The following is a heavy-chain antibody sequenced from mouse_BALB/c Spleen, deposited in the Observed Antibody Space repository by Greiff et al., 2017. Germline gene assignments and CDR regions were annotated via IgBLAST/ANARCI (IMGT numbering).Heavy chain of an antibody. D-gene: IGHD1-1*01. CDR1: GFTFSSFG. CDR3: ARSRDFFYGFAY. Sequence: EVKLVESGGGLVQPGGSRKLSCAASGFTFSSFGMHWVRQAPEKGLEWVAYISSGSSTIYYADTVKGRFTISRDNPKNTLFLQMTSLRSEDTAMYYCARSRDFFYGFAYWGQGTLVTVSA. J-gene: IGHJ3*01. CDR2: ISSGSSTI. V-gene: IGHV5-17*02.